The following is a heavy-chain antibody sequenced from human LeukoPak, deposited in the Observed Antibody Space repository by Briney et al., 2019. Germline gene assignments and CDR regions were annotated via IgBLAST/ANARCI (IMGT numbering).Heavy chain of an antibody. CDR3: ARDYYDSSGYYSLFGY. D-gene: IGHD3-22*01. J-gene: IGHJ4*02. Sequence: SETLSLTCTVSGGSISSYYWSWIRQPPGKGLEGMGYIYYSGSTNYNPSLKSRVTISVDTSKNQISLKLSSVTAADTAVYYCARDYYDSSGYYSLFGYWGQGTLVTVSS. CDR2: IYYSGST. CDR1: GGSISSYY. V-gene: IGHV4-59*01.